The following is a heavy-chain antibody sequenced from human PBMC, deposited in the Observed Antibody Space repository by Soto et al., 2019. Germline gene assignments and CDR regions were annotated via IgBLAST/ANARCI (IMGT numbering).Heavy chain of an antibody. CDR1: GGSMRGYH. CDR3: ARDPVDGYAFFDS. J-gene: IGHJ5*02. CDR2: LHNSGNP. D-gene: IGHD5-12*01. Sequence: QVQLQESGPGLVQASETLSLTCSISGGSMRGYHWNWIRQTPGKGVEWIGYLHNSGNPTYSSSLKSRVTRAVAMSEKQSSLKLASVTAADPAVYWCARDPVDGYAFFDSWGQGVLVTVSS. V-gene: IGHV4-59*01.